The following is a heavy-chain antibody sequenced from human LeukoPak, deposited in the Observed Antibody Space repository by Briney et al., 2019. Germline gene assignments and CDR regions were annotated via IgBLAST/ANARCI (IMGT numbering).Heavy chain of an antibody. CDR2: IYHSGST. D-gene: IGHD2-21*02. V-gene: IGHV4-38-2*02. Sequence: KPSETLSLTCTVSGYSISSGYYWGWIRQPPGKGLEWIGSIYHSGSTYYNPSLKSRVTISVDTSKNQFSLKLSSVTAADTAVYYCARAYCGGDCYRGPPNAFDIWGQGTMVTVSS. CDR1: GYSISSGYY. CDR3: ARAYCGGDCYRGPPNAFDI. J-gene: IGHJ3*02.